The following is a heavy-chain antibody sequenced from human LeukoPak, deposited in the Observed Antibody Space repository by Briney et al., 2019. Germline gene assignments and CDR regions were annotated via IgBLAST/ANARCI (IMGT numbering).Heavy chain of an antibody. CDR2: ISSYNGNT. V-gene: IGHV1-18*01. D-gene: IGHD6-13*01. CDR3: ARDRVGRSSWYGTRRYLAPDY. J-gene: IGHJ4*02. CDR1: GYTFTSYG. Sequence: GASVKVSCKASGYTFTSYGISWVRQAPGQGLEWMGWISSYNGNTNYAQKLQGRVTMTTDTSTSTAYMELRSLRSDDTAVYYCARDRVGRSSWYGTRRYLAPDYWGQGTLVTVSS.